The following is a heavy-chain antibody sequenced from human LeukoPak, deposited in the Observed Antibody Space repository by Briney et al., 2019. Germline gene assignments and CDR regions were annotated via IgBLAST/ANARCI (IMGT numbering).Heavy chain of an antibody. V-gene: IGHV5-51*01. J-gene: IGHJ4*02. CDR3: ARRSSSCSGGTCDFYYYDS. CDR2: TYPGDAET. Sequence: GESLKISCKGSGYNFVAHWIVWMRQMPGKGLEWVGSTYPGDAETKYNSSFEGQVTISTDKSITTAYLQWSGLRASDTALYFCARRSSSCSGGTCDFYYYDSWGQGTRVTVSS. CDR1: GYNFVAHW. D-gene: IGHD6-6*01.